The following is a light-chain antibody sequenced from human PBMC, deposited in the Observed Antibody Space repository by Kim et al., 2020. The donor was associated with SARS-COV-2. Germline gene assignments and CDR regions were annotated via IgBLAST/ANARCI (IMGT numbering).Light chain of an antibody. CDR3: LQHNSYPLT. J-gene: IGKJ4*01. CDR2: AAS. V-gene: IGKV1-17*03. CDR1: QGIRNY. Sequence: ETLGERVTIPCRASQGIRNYLAWFQQKPGKVPKRLIYAASSLQSGVPSRFSGSGSGTEFTLTISSLQPEDFATYYCLQHNSYPLTFGGGTKVDIK.